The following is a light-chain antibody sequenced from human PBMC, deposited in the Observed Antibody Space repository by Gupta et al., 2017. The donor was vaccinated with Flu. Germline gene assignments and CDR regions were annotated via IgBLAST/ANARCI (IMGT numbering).Light chain of an antibody. CDR1: SPNIGNNY. Sequence: QSVLTQPPSVSAAPGQKVTISCSGSSPNIGNNYVSWYQQLPGTAPKLLIYEDNKRPSGIPDRFSGSESGTSATLGITGLQTGDEADYYCGTWDSSLSADVFGGGTKLTVL. CDR2: EDN. V-gene: IGLV1-51*01. J-gene: IGLJ2*01. CDR3: GTWDSSLSADV.